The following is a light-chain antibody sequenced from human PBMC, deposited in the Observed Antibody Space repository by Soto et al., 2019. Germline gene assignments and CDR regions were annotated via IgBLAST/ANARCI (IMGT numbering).Light chain of an antibody. CDR1: SSNIGSNT. CDR3: CSYAGGYTYL. V-gene: IGLV1-44*01. CDR2: SNH. J-gene: IGLJ1*01. Sequence: QSALTQPPSASGTPGQRVTISCSGSSSNIGSNTVNWYQQLPGTAPKLLMYSNHQRPSGVPDRFSGSKSGTSASLAINGLQAEDEADYFCCSYAGGYTYLFGTGTKVTVL.